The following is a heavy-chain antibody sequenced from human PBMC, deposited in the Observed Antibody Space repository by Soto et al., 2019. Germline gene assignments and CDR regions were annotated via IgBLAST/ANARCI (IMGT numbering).Heavy chain of an antibody. J-gene: IGHJ5*01. CDR2: IYYSGST. Sequence: PSETLSLTCTVSGGSTSPYYWSWIRQPPGKGLEWIGFIYYSGSTNYNPSLKSRVTISVDTSQNQFSLMLTSVTAADTAVYYCARYGSGSSVWFDSWGQGTLVTVS. D-gene: IGHD3-10*01. CDR1: GGSTSPYY. CDR3: ARYGSGSSVWFDS. V-gene: IGHV4-59*01.